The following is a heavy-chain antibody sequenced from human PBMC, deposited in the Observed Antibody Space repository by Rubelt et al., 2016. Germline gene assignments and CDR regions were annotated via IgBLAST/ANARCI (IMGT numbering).Heavy chain of an antibody. D-gene: IGHD5-12*01. CDR1: GFTVSSNY. Sequence: EVQLVESGGGLVQPGGSLRLSCAASGFTVSSNYMSWVRQAPGKGLEWVSVIYSGGRTLYAGSVKGRFTISRDNSKNRLYLEMNSLRAEVTAVYYCARVCGGYHDYWGQGTLVTVSS. CDR2: IYSGGRT. J-gene: IGHJ4*02. V-gene: IGHV3-53*01. CDR3: ARVCGGYHDY.